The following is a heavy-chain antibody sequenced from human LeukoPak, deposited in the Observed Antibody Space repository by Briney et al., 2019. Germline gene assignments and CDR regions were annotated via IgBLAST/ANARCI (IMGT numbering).Heavy chain of an antibody. CDR2: ITSNGSQT. Sequence: GGSLRLSCAGSGFTFSRSSMNWVRQAPGKGLEWVSSITSNGSQTFYADALRDRFIISRDNAKNSLYLQMSSLRVEDTAIYYCTRAIRATGTDSWGQGTLVTVSS. J-gene: IGHJ5*01. V-gene: IGHV3-21*01. CDR1: GFTFSRSS. CDR3: TRAIRATGTDS. D-gene: IGHD6-13*01.